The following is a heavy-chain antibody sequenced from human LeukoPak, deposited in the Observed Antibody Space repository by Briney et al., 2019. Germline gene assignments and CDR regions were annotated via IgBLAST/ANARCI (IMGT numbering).Heavy chain of an antibody. CDR1: GFTFRDHY. CDR2: ISNTGSHI. V-gene: IGHV3-11*01. CDR3: ARIPHTTIYGFDP. Sequence: GGSLRLSCAASGFTFRDHYMSWIRQAPGKGLEWVAYISNTGSHIYYADSLKGRFTISRDNAKKSVYLQMSSLRAEDTAVYYCARIPHTTIYGFDPWGQGTLVTVSS. D-gene: IGHD5-12*01. J-gene: IGHJ5*02.